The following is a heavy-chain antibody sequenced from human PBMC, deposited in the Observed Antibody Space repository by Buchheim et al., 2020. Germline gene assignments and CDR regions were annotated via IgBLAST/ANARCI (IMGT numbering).Heavy chain of an antibody. D-gene: IGHD6-13*01. CDR3: ARSSGIAAAGTPLYYYYGMDV. V-gene: IGHV4-31*03. J-gene: IGHJ6*02. CDR2: IYYSGST. CDR1: GGSISSGGYY. Sequence: QVQLQESGPGLVKPSQTLSLTCTVSGGSISSGGYYWSWIRQHPGKGLEWIGYIYYSGSTYYNPSLKSRVTISVDTSKNQFSLKLSSVTAADTAVYYCARSSGIAAAGTPLYYYYGMDVWGQGTT.